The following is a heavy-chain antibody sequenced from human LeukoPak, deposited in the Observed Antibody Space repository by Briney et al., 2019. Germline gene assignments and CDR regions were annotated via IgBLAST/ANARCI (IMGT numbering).Heavy chain of an antibody. D-gene: IGHD4-17*01. CDR2: INHSGST. CDR1: GGSFSGYY. J-gene: IGHJ4*02. CDR3: ARVPYGDY. V-gene: IGHV4-34*01. Sequence: SETLSLTCAVYGGSFSGYYWSWIRQPPGKGLEWIGEINHSGSTNYNPSLKSRVTISVDTSKNQFSLKLSSVTAADTAVYYCARVPYGDYWGQGTLVTVSS.